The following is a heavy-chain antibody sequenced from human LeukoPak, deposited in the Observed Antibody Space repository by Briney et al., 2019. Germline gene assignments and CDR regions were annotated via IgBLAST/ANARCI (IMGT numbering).Heavy chain of an antibody. CDR1: RYTFTSHH. Sequence: ASVKVSCKASRYTFTSHHINWVRQAAGQGFEWMGWMNPDTGNTVYAQKFQGRVTMTWDTSISTAYMELSSLRSEDTAVYYCVTYSSSRTPLDYWGQGTLVTVSP. J-gene: IGHJ4*02. CDR3: VTYSSSRTPLDY. CDR2: MNPDTGNT. V-gene: IGHV1-8*01. D-gene: IGHD6-13*01.